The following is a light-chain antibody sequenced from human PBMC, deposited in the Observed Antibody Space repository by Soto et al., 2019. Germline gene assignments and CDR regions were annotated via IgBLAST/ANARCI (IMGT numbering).Light chain of an antibody. CDR2: WAS. J-gene: IGKJ1*01. CDR1: QSVLYSSNNKNY. V-gene: IGKV4-1*01. Sequence: DIVMTQSPDSLAVSLGERATINCKSSQSVLYSSNNKNYLAWYQQKPGQPPKLLIYWASTRESGVPDRFSGSGCGKRLALAISSLQAEDVGVYYCQQYYAAQWTVGQGTKVDIK. CDR3: QQYYAAQWT.